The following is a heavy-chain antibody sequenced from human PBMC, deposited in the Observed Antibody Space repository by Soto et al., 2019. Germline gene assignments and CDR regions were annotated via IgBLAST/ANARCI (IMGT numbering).Heavy chain of an antibody. CDR1: GYSFTSYW. V-gene: IGHV5-10-1*01. Sequence: PGESLKISCKGSGYSFTSYWISWVRQMPGKGLEWMGRIDPSDSYTNYSPSFQGHVTISADKSISTACLQWSSLKASDTAMYYCARHSYYYDSSGYSPFDYWGQGTLVTVSS. CDR3: ARHSYYYDSSGYSPFDY. J-gene: IGHJ4*02. D-gene: IGHD3-22*01. CDR2: IDPSDSYT.